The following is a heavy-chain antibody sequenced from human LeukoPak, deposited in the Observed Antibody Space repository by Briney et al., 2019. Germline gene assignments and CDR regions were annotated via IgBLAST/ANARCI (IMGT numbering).Heavy chain of an antibody. CDR2: ITADGANT. V-gene: IGHV3-23*01. Sequence: AWGSLRLSCAASGFTFTTYAINWVRQVPGRGLEWVSSITADGANTYLADSVRGRFTISRDNSKNTVYLQMNSLRAEDTAVYYCAKATLGSCGGVRCYPFDYWGQGTLVTVSS. J-gene: IGHJ4*02. CDR3: AKATLGSCGGVRCYPFDY. CDR1: GFTFTTYA. D-gene: IGHD2-15*01.